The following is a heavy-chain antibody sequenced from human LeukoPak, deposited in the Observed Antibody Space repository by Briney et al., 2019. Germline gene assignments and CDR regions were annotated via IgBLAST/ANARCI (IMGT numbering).Heavy chain of an antibody. CDR3: ARLAGAVVGTSDFDY. V-gene: IGHV3-48*01. CDR2: INSGGDNT. Sequence: GGSLKLSCVASGFTFSSYSMNWVRQAPGKGLEWASYINSGGDNTYYADSVKGRFTISRDKAKSSLYLQMNSLRAEDTAVYYCARLAGAVVGTSDFDYWGQGTLVTVSS. CDR1: GFTFSSYS. D-gene: IGHD6-19*01. J-gene: IGHJ4*02.